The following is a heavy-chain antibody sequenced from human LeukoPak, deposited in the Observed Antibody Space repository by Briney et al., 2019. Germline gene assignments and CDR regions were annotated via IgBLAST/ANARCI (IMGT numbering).Heavy chain of an antibody. Sequence: GASVKVSCKASGGTFSSYAISWVRQAPGQGLEWMGGIIPIFGTANYAQKFQGRVTITTDESTSTAYMELSSLRSEDTAEYYCARSNSSGYYYYYSDYWGQGTLVTVSS. CDR3: ARSNSSGYYYYYSDY. CDR1: GGTFSSYA. J-gene: IGHJ4*02. V-gene: IGHV1-69*05. D-gene: IGHD3-22*01. CDR2: IIPIFGTA.